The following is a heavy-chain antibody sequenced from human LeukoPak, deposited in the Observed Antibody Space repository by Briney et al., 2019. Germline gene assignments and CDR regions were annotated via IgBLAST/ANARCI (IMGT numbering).Heavy chain of an antibody. CDR3: ARASPLLRYFDWWRTRLPGGGENEY. CDR1: GYTFTSYD. D-gene: IGHD3-9*01. V-gene: IGHV1-8*01. J-gene: IGHJ4*02. CDR2: LNPNIGNS. Sequence: ASVKVSCKASGYTFTSYDINWVRQAPGQGLEWMGWLNPNIGNSGYAQKFQGRVTMTRNTSISTAYMELSSLRSEDTAVYYCARASPLLRYFDWWRTRLPGGGENEYWGQGTLVTVSS.